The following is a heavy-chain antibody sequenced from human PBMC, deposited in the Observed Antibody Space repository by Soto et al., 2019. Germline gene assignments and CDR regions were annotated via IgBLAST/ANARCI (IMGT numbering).Heavy chain of an antibody. CDR3: ATDLYNSCWYNYIDN. Sequence: QVQLVESGGGVVQPGRSLILSCAASGFSLSNCGMHWVRQAPGKGLEWVAMISYDGSPEHFIDSVKGRFTISRDNSKNTLYLQMNSLGPEDTAVYYCATDLYNSCWYNYIDNWGQGTLVTV. CDR2: ISYDGSPE. CDR1: GFSLSNCG. V-gene: IGHV3-30*03. D-gene: IGHD6-19*01. J-gene: IGHJ4*02.